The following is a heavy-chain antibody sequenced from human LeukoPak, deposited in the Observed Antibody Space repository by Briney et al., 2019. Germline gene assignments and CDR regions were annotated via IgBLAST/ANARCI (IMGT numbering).Heavy chain of an antibody. CDR2: IYSGGST. D-gene: IGHD6-13*01. CDR3: AKRSAGSAAWYSLHYDF. Sequence: PGGSLRLSCAASGFTVSSNYMSWVRQAPGKGLEWVSVIYSGGSTYYADSVKGRFTISRDNSKDTLYLQMNGLRAEDTAVYFCAKRSAGSAAWYSLHYDFWGQGTLVTVSS. J-gene: IGHJ4*02. CDR1: GFTVSSNY. V-gene: IGHV3-53*01.